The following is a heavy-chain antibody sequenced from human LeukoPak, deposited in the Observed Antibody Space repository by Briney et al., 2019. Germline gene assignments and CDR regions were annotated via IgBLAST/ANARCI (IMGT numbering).Heavy chain of an antibody. CDR3: ARDSTTMVRGALRRAFDI. V-gene: IGHV3-21*01. CDR2: ISSSSSYI. D-gene: IGHD3-10*01. Sequence: GFLRLSCAASGFTFSSYSMNWVRQAPGKGLEWVSSISSSSSYIYYADSVKGRFTISRDNAKNSLYLQMNSLRAEDTAVYYCARDSTTMVRGALRRAFDIWGQGTMVTVSS. J-gene: IGHJ3*02. CDR1: GFTFSSYS.